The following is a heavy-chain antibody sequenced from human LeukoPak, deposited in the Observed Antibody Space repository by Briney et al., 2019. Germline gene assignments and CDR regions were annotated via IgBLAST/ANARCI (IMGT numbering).Heavy chain of an antibody. D-gene: IGHD4-17*01. CDR2: ISSSGSTI. J-gene: IGHJ4*02. CDR3: ARDGSVYGDAY. Sequence: GGSPRLSCAASGFTFSSYEMNWVRQAPGKGLEWVSYISSSGSTIYYADSVKGRFTISRDNAKNSLYLQMNSLRAEDTAVYYCARDGSVYGDAYWGQGTLVTVSS. V-gene: IGHV3-48*03. CDR1: GFTFSSYE.